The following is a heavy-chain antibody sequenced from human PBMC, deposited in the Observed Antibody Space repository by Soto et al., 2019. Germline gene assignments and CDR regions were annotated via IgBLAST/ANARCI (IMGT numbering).Heavy chain of an antibody. CDR1: GGSFSGYY. CDR3: ARVFNCSGGSCYGNYFDY. CDR2: INHSGST. V-gene: IGHV4-34*01. Sequence: SETLSLTCAVYGGSFSGYYWSWIRQPPGKGLEWIGEINHSGSTNYNPSLKSRVTISVDTSKNQFSLKLSSVTAADTAVHYCARVFNCSGGSCYGNYFDYWGQGTLVT. D-gene: IGHD2-15*01. J-gene: IGHJ4*02.